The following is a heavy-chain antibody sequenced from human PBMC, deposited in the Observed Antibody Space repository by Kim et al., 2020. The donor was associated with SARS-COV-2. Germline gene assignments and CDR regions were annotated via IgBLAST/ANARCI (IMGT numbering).Heavy chain of an antibody. CDR3: ARFSGTYYYYYGMDV. CDR1: GGSISSYY. CDR2: IYYSGST. Sequence: SETLSLTCTVSGGSISSYYWSWIRQPPGKGLEWIGYIYYSGSTNYNPSLKSRVTISVDTSKNQFSLKLSSVTAADTAVYYCARFSGTYYYYYGMDVWGQG. J-gene: IGHJ6*02. D-gene: IGHD1-1*01. V-gene: IGHV4-59*08.